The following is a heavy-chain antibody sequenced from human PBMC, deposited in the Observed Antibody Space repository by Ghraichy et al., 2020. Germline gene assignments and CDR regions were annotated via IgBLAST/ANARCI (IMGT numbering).Heavy chain of an antibody. CDR2: FYYSGST. CDR1: GGSISSSNYY. Sequence: ESLNISCTVSGGSISSSNYYWGWIRQPPGKGLEWIGSFYYSGSTYYNPSLKSRVTISVDTSKNQFSLKLSSVTAADTAVYYCARHCSSRSCTDFDYWGQGILVTVSS. V-gene: IGHV4-39*01. CDR3: ARHCSSRSCTDFDY. D-gene: IGHD6-13*01. J-gene: IGHJ4*02.